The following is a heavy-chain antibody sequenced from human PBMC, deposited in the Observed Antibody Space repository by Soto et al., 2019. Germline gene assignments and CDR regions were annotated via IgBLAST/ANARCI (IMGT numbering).Heavy chain of an antibody. D-gene: IGHD3-10*02. Sequence: QVQLVQSGAEVKEPGDSVRVSCEASGYTFTAYHIHWVRQAPGQGLEWMGWINPKFGDTTYAQDFQGRVSMTRDMSSSTVYMELSRLTSDDTAIYYCARNMDYYYGRGSGNGQGVWGQGTTVTVFS. J-gene: IGHJ6*02. CDR2: INPKFGDT. CDR3: ARNMDYYYGRGSGNGQGV. V-gene: IGHV1-2*02. CDR1: GYTFTAYH.